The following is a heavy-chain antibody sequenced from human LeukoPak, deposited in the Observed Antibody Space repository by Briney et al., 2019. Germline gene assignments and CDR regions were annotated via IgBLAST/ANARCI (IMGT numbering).Heavy chain of an antibody. CDR1: GFAFSNAW. D-gene: IGHD4-17*01. J-gene: IGHJ4*02. CDR2: IKNKTDGGTT. Sequence: PGGSLRLSCAASGFAFSNAWMSWVRQAPGKGLEWGCRIKNKTDGGTTDYAAPVKGRFTISRDDSKNTLYLQMNSLKTEDTAVYYCTTRITVTTTWVEFLWGQGTLVTVSS. CDR3: TTRITVTTTWVEFL. V-gene: IGHV3-15*01.